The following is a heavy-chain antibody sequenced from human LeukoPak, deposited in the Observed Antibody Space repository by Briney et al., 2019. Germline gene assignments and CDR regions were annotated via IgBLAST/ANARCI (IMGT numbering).Heavy chain of an antibody. J-gene: IGHJ4*02. V-gene: IGHV3-11*04. CDR2: ISSSGSTI. Sequence: GGSLRLSCAASGFTFSDYYMSWIRQAPGKGLEWVSYISSSGSTIYYADSVKGRFTISRDNAKNSLYLQMNSPRAEDTAVYYCAREYCSGGSCSAGNYWGQGTLDTVSS. D-gene: IGHD2-15*01. CDR3: AREYCSGGSCSAGNY. CDR1: GFTFSDYY.